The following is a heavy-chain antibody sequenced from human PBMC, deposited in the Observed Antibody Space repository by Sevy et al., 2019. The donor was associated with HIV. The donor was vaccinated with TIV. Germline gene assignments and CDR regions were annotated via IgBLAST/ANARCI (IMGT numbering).Heavy chain of an antibody. V-gene: IGHV3-23*01. Sequence: GESLKISCAASGFTFSSYAMSWVRQAPGKGLEWVSAISGSGGSTYYADSVKGRFTISRDNSKNTLYLQMNSLRAEDTAVYYCAKTQWELPDYFDYWGQGTLVTVSS. CDR3: AKTQWELPDYFDY. D-gene: IGHD1-26*01. CDR2: ISGSGGST. CDR1: GFTFSSYA. J-gene: IGHJ4*02.